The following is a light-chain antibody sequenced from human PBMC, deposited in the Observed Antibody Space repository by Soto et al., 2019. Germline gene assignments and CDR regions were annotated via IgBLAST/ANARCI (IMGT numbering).Light chain of an antibody. Sequence: QSALTQPPSASGTPGQRVTISCSGSSSNIGSNVVNWYQHLPGTAPKLLIYSNNQRPSGVPDRFSGSKSGTSASLAISGLQSEDEADYYCATWDDSLNGLLFGGGTKVTVL. CDR1: SSNIGSNV. CDR2: SNN. J-gene: IGLJ3*02. CDR3: ATWDDSLNGLL. V-gene: IGLV1-44*01.